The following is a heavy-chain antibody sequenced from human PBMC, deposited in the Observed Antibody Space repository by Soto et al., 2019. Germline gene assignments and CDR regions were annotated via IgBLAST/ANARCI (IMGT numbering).Heavy chain of an antibody. CDR1: GFTFSSYA. D-gene: IGHD3-22*01. Sequence: GGSLRLSCAASGFTFSSYAMSWVRQAPGKGLEWVSAISGSGGSTYYADSVKGRFTISRDNSKNTLYLQMNSLRAEDTAVYYCAKDLSKGAITMIRGYFDYWGQGTLVTVS. CDR2: ISGSGGST. CDR3: AKDLSKGAITMIRGYFDY. J-gene: IGHJ4*02. V-gene: IGHV3-23*01.